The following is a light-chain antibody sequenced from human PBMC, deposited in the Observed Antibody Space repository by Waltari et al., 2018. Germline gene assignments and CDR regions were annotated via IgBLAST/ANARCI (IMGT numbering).Light chain of an antibody. CDR2: KVT. V-gene: IGKV2D-29*02. J-gene: IGKJ1*01. CDR1: QSLLHRNGNTY. Sequence: DIVMTQTPISLPVTTGEPASISCRSSQSLLHRNGNTYLHWYLQTPGQSPRLLIHKVTKRESGVSDRFSGSGSGKDFTLKISRVEPDDVGVYYCMQSTKGPWTFGQGTKVEIK. CDR3: MQSTKGPWT.